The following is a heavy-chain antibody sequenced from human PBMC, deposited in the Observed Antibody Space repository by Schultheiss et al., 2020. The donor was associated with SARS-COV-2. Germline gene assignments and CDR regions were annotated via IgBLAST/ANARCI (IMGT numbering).Heavy chain of an antibody. V-gene: IGHV3-48*03. CDR2: ISSSGSTI. CDR1: GFTFSSYE. D-gene: IGHD1-26*01. J-gene: IGHJ2*01. Sequence: GGSLRLSCAASGFTFSSYEMNWVRQAPGKGLEWVSYISSSGSTIYYADSVKGRFTISRDNAKNSLYLQMNSLRAEDTAVYYCAREGGSYVSFDLWGRGTLVTVSS. CDR3: AREGGSYVSFDL.